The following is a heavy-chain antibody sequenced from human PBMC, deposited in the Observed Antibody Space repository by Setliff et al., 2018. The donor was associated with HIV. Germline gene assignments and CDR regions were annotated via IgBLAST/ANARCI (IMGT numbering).Heavy chain of an antibody. Sequence: GESLTISCKGSGYSFTSYWIGWVRQMPGKGLEWMGIIYPGDSDTRYSPSFQGQVTISADKSISTAYLQWSSLKASDTAMYYCARFPMYSSSWYFYYYYMDVWGKGTMVTV. CDR3: ARFPMYSSSWYFYYYYMDV. J-gene: IGHJ6*03. D-gene: IGHD6-13*01. V-gene: IGHV5-51*01. CDR1: GYSFTSYW. CDR2: IYPGDSDT.